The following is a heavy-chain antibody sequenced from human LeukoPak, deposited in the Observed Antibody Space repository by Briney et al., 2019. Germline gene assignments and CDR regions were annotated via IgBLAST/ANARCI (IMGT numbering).Heavy chain of an antibody. CDR2: IYYSGST. Sequence: PSETLSLTCTVSGGSISSYYWSWIRQPPGKGLEWIGYIYYSGSTNYNPSLKSRVTISVDTSKNQFSLKLSSVTAADTAVYYCARAGFWSGYYNEDLSAFDIWGQGTMVTVSS. CDR1: GGSISSYY. D-gene: IGHD3-3*01. CDR3: ARAGFWSGYYNEDLSAFDI. V-gene: IGHV4-59*01. J-gene: IGHJ3*02.